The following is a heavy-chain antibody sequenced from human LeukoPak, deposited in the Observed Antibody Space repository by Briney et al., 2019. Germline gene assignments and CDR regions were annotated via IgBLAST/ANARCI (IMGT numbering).Heavy chain of an antibody. Sequence: GGSLRLSCVASGFTFTNYAMSWVRQTPEKGLEWVSAISANGRSTYHADSVKGRFIISRDISQNALYLEMISLRAEDTAVYYCAKVAGSSGYFPDFWGQGTLVTVSP. V-gene: IGHV3-23*01. J-gene: IGHJ4*02. CDR2: ISANGRST. D-gene: IGHD3-22*01. CDR3: AKVAGSSGYFPDF. CDR1: GFTFTNYA.